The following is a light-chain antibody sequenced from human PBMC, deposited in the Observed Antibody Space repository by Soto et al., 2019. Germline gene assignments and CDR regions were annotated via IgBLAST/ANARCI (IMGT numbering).Light chain of an antibody. V-gene: IGKV3-15*01. CDR2: GAS. CDR3: QQYNTWPPIT. CDR1: QSVRSN. Sequence: EIVMTQSPATLSVSQGERVTLSCRASQSVRSNLAWYQQKPGQAPRLLIYGASTRATGLPARFSGSGSGTDFTLTISSLQSEDFAVYYCQQYNTWPPITFGQGTRLEIK. J-gene: IGKJ5*01.